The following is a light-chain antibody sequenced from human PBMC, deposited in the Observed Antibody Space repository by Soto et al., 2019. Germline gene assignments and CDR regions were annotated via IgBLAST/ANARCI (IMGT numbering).Light chain of an antibody. Sequence: EIVLTQSPATLSLSPGERATLPCRASQSVSSYLAWYQQKPGQAPRLLSYSASTRATGIPARFSGSGSGTDFTLTISSLEPEDFAVYYYQQHSNWPPTFGQGTKLEIK. CDR3: QQHSNWPPT. V-gene: IGKV3-11*01. CDR2: SAS. CDR1: QSVSSY. J-gene: IGKJ2*01.